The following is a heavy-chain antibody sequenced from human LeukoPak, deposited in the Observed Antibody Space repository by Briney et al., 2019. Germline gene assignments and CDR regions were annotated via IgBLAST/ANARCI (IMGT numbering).Heavy chain of an antibody. D-gene: IGHD3-9*01. J-gene: IGHJ6*03. V-gene: IGHV3-7*01. CDR3: ARGPILRHFDYYMDV. CDR2: IKQDGSET. Sequence: PGGSLRLSCAASGFTVSSNYISWVRQAPGKGLELVANIKQDGSETYYVDSVKGRFTISRDNAKNSLDMQMNSLRVEDTAVYYCARGPILRHFDYYMDVWGKGTTVIISS. CDR1: GFTVSSNY.